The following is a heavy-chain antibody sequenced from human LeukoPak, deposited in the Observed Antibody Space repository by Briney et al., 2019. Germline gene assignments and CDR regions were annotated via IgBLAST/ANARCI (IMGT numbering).Heavy chain of an antibody. CDR1: GYSISSGYY. CDR3: ARGTHSSSWYNWFDP. CDR2: IYHSGST. D-gene: IGHD6-13*01. V-gene: IGHV4-38-2*02. Sequence: SETLSLTCTVSGYSISSGYYWGWIRQPPGKGLEWIGSIYHSGSTYYNPSLKSRVTISVDTSKNQFSLKLSSVTAADTAVYYCARGTHSSSWYNWFDPWGQGTLVTVSS. J-gene: IGHJ5*02.